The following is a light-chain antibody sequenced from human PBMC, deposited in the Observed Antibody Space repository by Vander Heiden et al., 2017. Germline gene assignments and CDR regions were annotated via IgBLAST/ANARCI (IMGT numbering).Light chain of an antibody. CDR3: QQSDSTPFT. V-gene: IGKV1-39*01. J-gene: IGKJ3*01. CDR2: AAS. CDR1: QSISTY. Sequence: DIQMTQSPSSLSASVGDRVTITCRASQSISTYLNWYQEKPGKAPKLLVYAASSLQSGVPSRFSGSGSGTDFTLTISSLQPEDFATYYGQQSDSTPFTFGPGTKVDIK.